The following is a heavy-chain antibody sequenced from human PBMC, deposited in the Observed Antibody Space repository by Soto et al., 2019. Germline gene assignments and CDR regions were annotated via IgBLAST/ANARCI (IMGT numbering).Heavy chain of an antibody. CDR1: GYTFTGCY. Sequence: QVQLVQSGAEVKKPGASVKVSCKASGYTFTGCYMHWVRQAPGQGLEWMGWINPNSGGTNYAQKFQGWVTMTRDTSISTAYMELSRLRSDDTAVYYCARSVAGRGVYYYYGMDVWGQGTTVTVSS. D-gene: IGHD6-19*01. V-gene: IGHV1-2*04. CDR2: INPNSGGT. J-gene: IGHJ6*02. CDR3: ARSVAGRGVYYYYGMDV.